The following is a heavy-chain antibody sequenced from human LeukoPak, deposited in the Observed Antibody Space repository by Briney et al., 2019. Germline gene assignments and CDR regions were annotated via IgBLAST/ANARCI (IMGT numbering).Heavy chain of an antibody. CDR3: AKKGRIVVVPAAIRYYYYYMDV. CDR2: ISGSGGST. Sequence: PGGSLRPSCAASGFTFSSYAMSWVRQAPGKGLEWVSAISGSGGSTYYADSVKGRFAISRDNSKNTLYLQMNSLRAEDTAVYYCAKKGRIVVVPAAIRYYYYYMDVWGKGTTVTVSS. D-gene: IGHD2-2*02. V-gene: IGHV3-23*01. J-gene: IGHJ6*03. CDR1: GFTFSSYA.